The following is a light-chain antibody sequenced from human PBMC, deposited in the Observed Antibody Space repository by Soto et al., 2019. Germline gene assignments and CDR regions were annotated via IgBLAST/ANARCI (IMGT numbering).Light chain of an antibody. Sequence: EIVLTRSPATPSLSPGESATLCGRASQSVSSSYLAWYQQKPGQAPRLLIYGASSRATGIPDRFSGSGSGTDFTLTISRLEPEDFAVYYCQQYGSSSWTFGQGTKVDIK. CDR1: QSVSSSY. CDR3: QQYGSSSWT. CDR2: GAS. V-gene: IGKV3-20*01. J-gene: IGKJ1*01.